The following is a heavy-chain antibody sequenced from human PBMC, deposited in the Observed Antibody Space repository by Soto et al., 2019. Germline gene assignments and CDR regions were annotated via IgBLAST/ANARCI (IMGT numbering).Heavy chain of an antibody. CDR3: ARDHLDYDFWSGYRSDYYYYMDV. V-gene: IGHV3-30*03. CDR1: GFTFSNYG. Sequence: GGSLRLSCAASGFTFSNYGMHWVRQAPGKRLEWVAVISYDGSDKYSADSVKGRFIISRDNSKNTLYLQMNSLRAEDTAVYYCARDHLDYDFWSGYRSDYYYYMDVWGKGTTVTVSS. J-gene: IGHJ6*03. CDR2: ISYDGSDK. D-gene: IGHD3-3*01.